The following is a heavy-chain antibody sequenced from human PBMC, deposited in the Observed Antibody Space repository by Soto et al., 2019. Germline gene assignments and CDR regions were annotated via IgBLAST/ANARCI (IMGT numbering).Heavy chain of an antibody. V-gene: IGHV4-4*02. J-gene: IGHJ5*02. D-gene: IGHD2-2*01. CDR1: GGSISSSNW. Sequence: SETLSLTCAVSGGSISSSNWWNWVRQPPGKGLEWIGEIHHSVSTNYNPSLKSRVTISVDKSKNQFSLKMNSVTAADTAVYYCARVRQGCSSTSCYFDPWGQGTMVTV. CDR3: ARVRQGCSSTSCYFDP. CDR2: IHHSVST.